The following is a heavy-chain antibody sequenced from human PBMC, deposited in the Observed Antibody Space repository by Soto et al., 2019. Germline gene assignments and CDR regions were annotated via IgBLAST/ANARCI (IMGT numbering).Heavy chain of an antibody. V-gene: IGHV3-48*01. CDR3: ARDYGDYVPRNDY. CDR1: GFTFSSYS. J-gene: IGHJ4*02. CDR2: ISSSDINI. Sequence: ESGGGLIQPGGSPRLSCAASGFTFSSYSMNWVRQAPGKGLEWISYISSSDINIYYADSVKGRFTISRDIAKNSLYLQMNSLRAEDTAVYYCARDYGDYVPRNDYWGQGTLVTVSS. D-gene: IGHD4-17*01.